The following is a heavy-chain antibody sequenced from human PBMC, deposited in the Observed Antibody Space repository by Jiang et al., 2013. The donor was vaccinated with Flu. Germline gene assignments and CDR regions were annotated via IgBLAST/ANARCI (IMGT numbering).Heavy chain of an antibody. V-gene: IGHV3-21*01. D-gene: IGHD2-2*01. J-gene: IGHJ6*02. CDR3: ARGGYCSSTSCSDTYYYYYYGMDV. CDR1: GFTFSSYS. Sequence: VQLVESGGGLVKPGGSLRLSCAASGFTFSSYSLNWVRQVPGKGLEWVSSISSNSSYIYYADSVKGRFTISRDNAKNSQYLQMNSLRAEDTAVYFCARGGYCSSTSCSDTYYYYYYGMDVWGQGTTVTVSS. CDR2: ISSNSSYI.